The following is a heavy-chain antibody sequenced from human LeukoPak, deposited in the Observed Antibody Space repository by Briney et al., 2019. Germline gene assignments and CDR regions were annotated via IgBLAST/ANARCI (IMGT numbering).Heavy chain of an antibody. J-gene: IGHJ5*02. CDR2: ISGSGGST. CDR3: AKDLGPMTTVTPGWFDP. D-gene: IGHD4-17*01. V-gene: IGHV3-23*01. CDR1: GFTFSSYA. Sequence: GGSLRLSCAASGFTFSSYAMSRVRQAPGKGLEWASAISGSGGSTYYADSVKGRFTISRDNSKNTLYLQMNSLRAEDTAVYYCAKDLGPMTTVTPGWFDPWGQGTLVTVSS.